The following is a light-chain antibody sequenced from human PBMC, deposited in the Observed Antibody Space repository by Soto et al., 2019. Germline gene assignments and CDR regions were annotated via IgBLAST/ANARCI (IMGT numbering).Light chain of an antibody. V-gene: IGKV1-39*01. CDR3: QQSYSHPT. CDR2: TAS. J-gene: IGKJ1*01. Sequence: IQLTQSPSSLSASVGDRVTITCRASQSIIIYLNWYQQKPGKAPKLLIYTASSLQGGVPSRFSGSGSGTAFTLTISSLQPEDFATYYCQQSYSHPTFGQGTKVEIK. CDR1: QSIIIY.